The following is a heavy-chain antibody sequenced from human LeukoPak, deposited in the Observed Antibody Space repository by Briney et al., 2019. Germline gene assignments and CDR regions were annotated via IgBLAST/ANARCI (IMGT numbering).Heavy chain of an antibody. D-gene: IGHD5-18*01. Sequence: SETLSLTCAAYGGSFSGYYWSWIRQPPGKGLEWIGEINHSGSTNYNPSLKSRVTITVDTSKNQFSLKLSSVTAADTAVYYCARGRGYSYGSTFDYWGQGTLVTVSS. V-gene: IGHV4-34*01. J-gene: IGHJ4*02. CDR3: ARGRGYSYGSTFDY. CDR1: GGSFSGYY. CDR2: INHSGST.